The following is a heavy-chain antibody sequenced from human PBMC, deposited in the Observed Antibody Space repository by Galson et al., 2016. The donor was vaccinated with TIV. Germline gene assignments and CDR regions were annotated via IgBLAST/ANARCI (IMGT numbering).Heavy chain of an antibody. Sequence: SVKVSCKASGVTFSNYAINWVRQAPGQGLEWMGGITAMFGTTDYAQKFQGRVTITADKSTSTVYMDLSSLRSEDTAFYYCARALGYHYDRSGYGDYWGQGILVTVSS. J-gene: IGHJ4*02. V-gene: IGHV1-69*06. CDR1: GVTFSNYA. CDR3: ARALGYHYDRSGYGDY. CDR2: ITAMFGTT. D-gene: IGHD3-22*01.